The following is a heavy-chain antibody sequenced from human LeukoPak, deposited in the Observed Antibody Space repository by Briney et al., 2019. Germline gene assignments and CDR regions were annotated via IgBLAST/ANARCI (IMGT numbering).Heavy chain of an antibody. CDR1: GYTFTSYG. J-gene: IGHJ6*02. CDR3: ARARYCSSTSCYNERYYYYGMDV. CDR2: ISAHNGNT. V-gene: IGHV1-18*01. Sequence: ASVKVSCKASGYTFTSYGISWVRQAPGQGLEWMGWISAHNGNTNYAQKLQGRVTMTTDTSTSTAYMELRSLRSDDTAVYYCARARYCSSTSCYNERYYYYGMDVWGQGTTVTVSS. D-gene: IGHD2-2*02.